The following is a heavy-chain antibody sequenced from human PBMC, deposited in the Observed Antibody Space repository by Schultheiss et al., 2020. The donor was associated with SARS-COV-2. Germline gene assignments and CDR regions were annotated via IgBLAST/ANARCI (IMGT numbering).Heavy chain of an antibody. D-gene: IGHD2/OR15-2a*01. Sequence: GGSLRLSCAASGFTFSSYEMNWVRQAPGKGLEWVSAISGSGGSTYYADSVKGRFTISRDNAKNSLYLQMNSLRDEDTAVYYCARAGLLNVYYGMDVWGQGTTVTVSS. CDR3: ARAGLLNVYYGMDV. CDR2: ISGSGGST. V-gene: IGHV3-23*01. CDR1: GFTFSSYE. J-gene: IGHJ6*02.